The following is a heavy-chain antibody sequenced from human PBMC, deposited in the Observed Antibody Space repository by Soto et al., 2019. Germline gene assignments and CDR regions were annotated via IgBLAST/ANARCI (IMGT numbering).Heavy chain of an antibody. D-gene: IGHD5-12*01. Sequence: QVQLQESGPGLVKPSQTLSLTCTVSGGSISSRGYYWRWIRQHPGKGLEWIGSIYYSGSTYFNPSLKSRVTISIDTSKNQFSLKLSSVTAADTAVYYCARDRDGYNSLDYWGQGTLVTVSS. CDR2: IYYSGST. J-gene: IGHJ4*02. V-gene: IGHV4-31*03. CDR1: GGSISSRGYY. CDR3: ARDRDGYNSLDY.